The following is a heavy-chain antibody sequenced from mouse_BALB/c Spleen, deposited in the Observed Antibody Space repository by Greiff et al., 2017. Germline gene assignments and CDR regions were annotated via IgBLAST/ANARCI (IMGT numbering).Heavy chain of an antibody. D-gene: IGHD1-1*01. CDR3: TRSGNYGSRYFDV. Sequence: EVQLQQSGTVLARPGASVKMSCKASGYTFTSYWMHWVKQRPGQGLEWIGAIYPGNSDTSYNQKFKGKAKLTAVTSTSTAYMELSSLTNEDSAVYYCTRSGNYGSRYFDVWGAGTTVTVSS. J-gene: IGHJ1*01. CDR2: IYPGNSDT. CDR1: GYTFTSYW. V-gene: IGHV1-5*01.